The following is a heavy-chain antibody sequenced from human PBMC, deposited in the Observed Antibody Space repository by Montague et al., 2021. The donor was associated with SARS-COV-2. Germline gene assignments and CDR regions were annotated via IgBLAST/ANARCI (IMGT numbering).Heavy chain of an antibody. J-gene: IGHJ6*02. CDR3: ARELVYYGMDV. V-gene: IGHV3-30-3*01. CDR1: GFTFSSYA. CDR2: ISYDGSNK. Sequence: SLSISCAASGFTFSSYAMHWVRQAPGKGLEWVAVISYDGSNKYYADSVKGRFTISRDNSKNTLYLQMNSLRAEDTAVYYCARELVYYGMDVWGQGTTVTVSS.